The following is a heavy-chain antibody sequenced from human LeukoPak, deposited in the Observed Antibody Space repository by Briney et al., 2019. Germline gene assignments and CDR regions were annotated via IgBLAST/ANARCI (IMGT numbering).Heavy chain of an antibody. CDR1: GFTVSSNY. CDR3: ARDRWVGGYDYFDY. CDR2: IYSGGST. V-gene: IGHV3-66*02. Sequence: GGSLRLSCAASGFTVSSNYMSRVRQAPGKGLEWVSVIYSGGSTYYADSVKGRFTISRDNSKSTLYLQMNSLRAEDTAVYYCARDRWVGGYDYFDYWGQGTLVTVSS. D-gene: IGHD5-12*01. J-gene: IGHJ4*02.